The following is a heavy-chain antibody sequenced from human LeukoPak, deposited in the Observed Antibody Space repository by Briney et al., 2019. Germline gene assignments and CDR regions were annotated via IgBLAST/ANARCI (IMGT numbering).Heavy chain of an antibody. CDR1: GFSFSNYA. V-gene: IGHV3-23*01. CDR2: TVAGYSET. D-gene: IGHD4-23*01. CDR3: VKDFCRGGNCPFPFFDS. J-gene: IGHJ4*02. Sequence: GGSLRLSCVPSGFSFSNYAMSWVRQAPAKGLEWVSITVAGYSETHYADSVRGRFTISRDDSSNTLSLEMNRLRADDTGTYYCVKDFCRGGNCPFPFFDSWGQGTVVTVSS.